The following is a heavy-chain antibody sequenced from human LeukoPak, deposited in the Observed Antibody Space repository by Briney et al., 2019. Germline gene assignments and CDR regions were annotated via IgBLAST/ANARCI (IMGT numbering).Heavy chain of an antibody. CDR1: GFTFSSYA. D-gene: IGHD1-26*01. CDR2: ISGSGGST. Sequence: GGSLRLSCAASGFTFSSYAMSWVRQAPGKGLEWVSAISGSGGSTYYADSVKGRFTISRDNSKNTLYLQMNSLRAEDTAVYYCAASPSGSYYKTFGYWGQGTLVTVSS. CDR3: AASPSGSYYKTFGY. V-gene: IGHV3-23*01. J-gene: IGHJ4*02.